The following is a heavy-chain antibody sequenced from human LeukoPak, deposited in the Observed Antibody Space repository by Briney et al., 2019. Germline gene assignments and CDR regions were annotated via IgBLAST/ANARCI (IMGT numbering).Heavy chain of an antibody. Sequence: SETLSLTCTVSVASVSSSSYYWEWIRQPPGKGLEWVVSIFYSGSTNYNPSLKSRVTMSVDTSKNQFSLRLSSVTATDTAVYYCATRRSGSHPYYWGQGTLVTVSS. CDR3: ATRRSGSHPYY. CDR2: IFYSGST. D-gene: IGHD1-26*01. CDR1: VASVSSSSYY. V-gene: IGHV4-39*01. J-gene: IGHJ4*02.